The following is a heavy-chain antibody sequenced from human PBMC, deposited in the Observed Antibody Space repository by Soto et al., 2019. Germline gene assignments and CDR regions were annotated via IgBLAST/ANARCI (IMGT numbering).Heavy chain of an antibody. D-gene: IGHD6-19*01. V-gene: IGHV6-1*01. CDR1: GDSVSSNSAA. J-gene: IGHJ6*02. CDR2: TYYRSKWYN. Sequence: TLSLTCAISGDSVSSNSAAWNWIRQSPSRGLEWLGRTYYRSKWYNDYAVSVKGRITINPDTSKNQFSLQLNSVTPEDTAVYYCARSQWLVWDDCGMDVWGQGTTVTVSS. CDR3: ARSQWLVWDDCGMDV.